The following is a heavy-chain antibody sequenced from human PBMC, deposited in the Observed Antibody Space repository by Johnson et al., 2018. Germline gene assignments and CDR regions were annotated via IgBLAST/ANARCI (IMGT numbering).Heavy chain of an antibody. CDR1: GGSFSGYY. Sequence: QVQLQQWGAGLLKPSETLSLTCAVYGGSFSGYYWSWIRQPPGKGLEWIGEINHSGSTNYNPSLTSRVTIAVDTSKNQFSLKLSPVTAAATAVYYCAGWGRGAGGLTNYYYYYGMDVWGQGTTVTVSS. J-gene: IGHJ6*02. D-gene: IGHD3-16*01. V-gene: IGHV4-34*01. CDR3: AGWGRGAGGLTNYYYYYGMDV. CDR2: INHSGST.